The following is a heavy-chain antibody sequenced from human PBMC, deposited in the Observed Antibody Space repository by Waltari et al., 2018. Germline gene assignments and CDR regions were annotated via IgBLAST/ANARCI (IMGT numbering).Heavy chain of an antibody. D-gene: IGHD3-22*01. Sequence: QVQLQESGPGLVKPSETLSLTCAVSGYSISSGYYWGWIRQPPGKGLEWIGSIYHSGSTYYNPSLKSRVTISVDTSKNQFSLKLSSVTAADTAVYYCARLVIVVVISAFDIWGQGTMVIVSS. CDR2: IYHSGST. V-gene: IGHV4-38-2*01. CDR1: GYSISSGYY. CDR3: ARLVIVVVISAFDI. J-gene: IGHJ3*02.